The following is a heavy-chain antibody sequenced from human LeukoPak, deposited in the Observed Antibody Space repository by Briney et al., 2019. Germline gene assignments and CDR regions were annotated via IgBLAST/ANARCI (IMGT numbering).Heavy chain of an antibody. CDR2: IISTSSNI. D-gene: IGHD1-14*01. CDR3: ARDPGGWHRIFDY. V-gene: IGHV3-21*01. Sequence: GGSLRLSCAASGFTFSSYNMNWVRQVPGKGLGWVSSIISTSSNIYYADSLKGRFTISRDNAKNSLYLQMNSLRAEDTAVYHCARDPGGWHRIFDYWGQGTPVTVSS. CDR1: GFTFSSYN. J-gene: IGHJ4*02.